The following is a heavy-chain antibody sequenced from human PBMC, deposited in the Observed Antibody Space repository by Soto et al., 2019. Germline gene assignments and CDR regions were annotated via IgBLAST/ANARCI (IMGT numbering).Heavy chain of an antibody. Sequence: QVQLVQSGAEVKKPGASVKVSCKASGYTFTGYYMHWVRQAPGQGLEWMGWINPNSGGTNYAQKFQGWVTMTRDTSISTAYMELSRLRSDDTAVYYCARGGEGATVTYKVNYFDYWGQGTLVTVSS. CDR2: INPNSGGT. CDR3: ARGGEGATVTYKVNYFDY. J-gene: IGHJ4*02. D-gene: IGHD4-17*01. CDR1: GYTFTGYY. V-gene: IGHV1-2*04.